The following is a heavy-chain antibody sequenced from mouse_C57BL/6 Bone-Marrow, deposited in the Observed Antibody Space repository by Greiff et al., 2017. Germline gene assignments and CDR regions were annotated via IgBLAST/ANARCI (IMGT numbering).Heavy chain of an antibody. J-gene: IGHJ3*01. CDR1: GYTFTSYW. CDR3: AREYYGP. D-gene: IGHD1-2*01. Sequence: QVQLQQPGAELVKPGASVKLSCKASGYTFTSYWMQWVKQRPGQGLEWIGEIDPSDSYTNYNQKFKGQATLTVDTSSSTAYMQLSSLTSEDSAVYYCAREYYGPWAQVTLVTVSA. CDR2: IDPSDSYT. V-gene: IGHV1-50*01.